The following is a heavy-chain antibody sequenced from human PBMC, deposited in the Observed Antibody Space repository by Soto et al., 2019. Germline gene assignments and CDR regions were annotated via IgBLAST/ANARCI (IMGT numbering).Heavy chain of an antibody. CDR3: ARDVPDYYDSSGYWSTYGMDV. J-gene: IGHJ6*02. D-gene: IGHD3-22*01. Sequence: GGSLSLSCAASGFTFSSYGMHWVRQAPGKGLEWVAVIWYDGSNKYYADSVKGRFTISRDNSKNTLYLQMNSLRAEDTAVYYCARDVPDYYDSSGYWSTYGMDVWGQGTTVTVSS. CDR2: IWYDGSNK. V-gene: IGHV3-33*01. CDR1: GFTFSSYG.